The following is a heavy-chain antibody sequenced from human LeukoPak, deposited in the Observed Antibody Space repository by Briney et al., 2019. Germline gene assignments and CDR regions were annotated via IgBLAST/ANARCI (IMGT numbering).Heavy chain of an antibody. V-gene: IGHV5-51*01. J-gene: IGHJ6*03. Sequence: KIGESLKISCKGSGYSFTSYWIGWVRQMPGKGLEWMGIIYPGDSDTRYSPSFQGQVTISADKSISTAYLQWSSLKASDTAMYYCARPAMGIAAVKYYYYYYMDVWGKGTTVTVSS. CDR3: ARPAMGIAAVKYYYYYYMDV. CDR2: IYPGDSDT. CDR1: GYSFTSYW. D-gene: IGHD6-13*01.